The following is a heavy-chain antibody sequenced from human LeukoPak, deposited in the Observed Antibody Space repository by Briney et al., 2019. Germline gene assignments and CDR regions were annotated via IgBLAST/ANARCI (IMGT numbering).Heavy chain of an antibody. Sequence: SETLSLTCTDSGGSISSSSYYWGWVRQPPGSGLEWIVSIYYSGSTYYNPSLKSRVTISVDTSTNQFSLKLSSVTAADTAVYYCARGQDSSGYYHLDYWGQGTLVTVSS. CDR1: GGSISSSSYY. CDR2: IYYSGST. CDR3: ARGQDSSGYYHLDY. J-gene: IGHJ4*02. V-gene: IGHV4-39*01. D-gene: IGHD3-22*01.